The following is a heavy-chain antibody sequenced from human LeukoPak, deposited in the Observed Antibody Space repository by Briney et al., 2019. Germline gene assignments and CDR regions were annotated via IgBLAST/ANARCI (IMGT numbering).Heavy chain of an antibody. J-gene: IGHJ4*02. CDR1: GFTFSSYE. D-gene: IGHD3-22*01. CDR2: ISGSGGST. CDR3: AKDLAQNYYDSSGSGY. Sequence: GGSLRLSCAASGFTFSSYEMNWVRQAPGKGLEWVSAISGSGGSTYYADSVKGRFTISRGNSKNTLYLQMNSLRAEDTAVYYCAKDLAQNYYDSSGSGYWGQGTLVTVSS. V-gene: IGHV3-23*01.